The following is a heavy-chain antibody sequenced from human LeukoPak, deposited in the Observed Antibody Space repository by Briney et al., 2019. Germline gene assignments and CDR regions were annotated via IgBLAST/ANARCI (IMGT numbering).Heavy chain of an antibody. D-gene: IGHD6-13*01. CDR3: ARGGTARYSSSWYSPVWYFDL. Sequence: ASVNVSCTASGGTFSSYAISWVRQAPGQGLEWMGGIIPIFGTANYAQKFQGRVTITADESTSTAYMELSSLRSEDTAVYYCARGGTARYSSSWYSPVWYFDLWGRGTLVTVSS. CDR1: GGTFSSYA. CDR2: IIPIFGTA. V-gene: IGHV1-69*01. J-gene: IGHJ2*01.